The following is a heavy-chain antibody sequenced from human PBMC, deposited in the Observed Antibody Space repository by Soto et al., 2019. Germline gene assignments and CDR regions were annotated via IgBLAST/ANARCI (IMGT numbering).Heavy chain of an antibody. V-gene: IGHV6-1*01. CDR1: GDTVPTNDAT. CDR2: PYYRSRSQT. J-gene: IGHJ5*01. CDR3: VRLVGNSWLDS. D-gene: IGHD2-15*01. Sequence: SQTLSLTSAIPGDTVPTNDATWDWISQSPSRGLEWLGTPYYRSRSQTDYAVSVKSRISINPDTSRSRVALQLTSGTPDDAAMYYCVRLVGNSWLDSWGRETLVTVSS.